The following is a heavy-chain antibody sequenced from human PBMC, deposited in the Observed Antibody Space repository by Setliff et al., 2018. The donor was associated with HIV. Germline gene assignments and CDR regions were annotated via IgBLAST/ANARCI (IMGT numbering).Heavy chain of an antibody. CDR1: GFTFSRYG. CDR2: ISYDGSKK. V-gene: IGHV3-30*04. D-gene: IGHD6-13*01. Sequence: GGSLRLSCAASGFTFSRYGMHWVRQAPGKGLEWVAFISYDGSKKYDADFVKGRFTIFRDNSKNTLYLQMNSLRTDDTAVYFCAKAPSGDSSSWYGGYYYYGMDVWGQGTTVTVSS. CDR3: AKAPSGDSSSWYGGYYYYGMDV. J-gene: IGHJ6*02.